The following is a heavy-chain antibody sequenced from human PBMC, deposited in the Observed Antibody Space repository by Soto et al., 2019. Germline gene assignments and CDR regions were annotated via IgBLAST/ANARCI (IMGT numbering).Heavy chain of an antibody. CDR3: ARDIASFDY. D-gene: IGHD6-13*01. CDR1: GGTFKSHS. J-gene: IGHJ4*02. Sequence: PVKGPRKGSGGTFKSHSFSLVRQAPGQGLEWMGGIIPILGRPSYAQKFQGRVTITADEPASTVYMELSSLRSEDTAVYYCARDIASFDYWGQGTLVTVSS. V-gene: IGHV1-69*10. CDR2: IIPILGRP.